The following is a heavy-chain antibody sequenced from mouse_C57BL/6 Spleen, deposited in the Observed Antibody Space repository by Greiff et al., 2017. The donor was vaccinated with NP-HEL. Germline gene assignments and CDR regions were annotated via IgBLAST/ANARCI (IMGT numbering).Heavy chain of an antibody. D-gene: IGHD1-1*01. Sequence: VMLVESGPGLVAPSQSLSITCTVSGFSLTSYAISWVRQPPGKGLEWLGVIWTGGGTNYNSALKSRLSISKDNPKSQVFLKMNSLQTDDTARYYCARTSSYYYGSSYWYFDVWGTGTTVTVSS. CDR3: ARTSSYYYGSSYWYFDV. J-gene: IGHJ1*03. CDR2: IWTGGGT. V-gene: IGHV2-9-1*01. CDR1: GFSLTSYA.